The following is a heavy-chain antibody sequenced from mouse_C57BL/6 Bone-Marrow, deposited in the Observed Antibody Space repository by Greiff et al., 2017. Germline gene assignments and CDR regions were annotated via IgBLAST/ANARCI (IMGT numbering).Heavy chain of an antibody. CDR1: GYSITSGYY. V-gene: IGHV3-6*01. J-gene: IGHJ3*01. D-gene: IGHD3-2*02. CDR3: ARGGSSGYWFAY. CDR2: ISYDGSN. Sequence: EVQLQESGPGLVKPSQSLSLTCSVTGYSITSGYYWNWIRQFPGNKLEWMGYISYDGSNNYNPSLKNRISITRDTSKNQFFLKLNSVTTEDTATYYCARGGSSGYWFAYWGQGTLVTVSA.